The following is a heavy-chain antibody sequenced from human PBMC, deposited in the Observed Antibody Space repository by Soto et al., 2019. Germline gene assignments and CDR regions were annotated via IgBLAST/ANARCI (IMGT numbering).Heavy chain of an antibody. D-gene: IGHD3-22*01. CDR1: GYSFTSYW. V-gene: IGHV5-10-1*01. CDR3: ARLPYYDSSGYQRAFDI. Sequence: LGESLKISCKGSGYSFTSYWISWVRQMPGKGLEWMGRIDPSDSYTNYSPSFQGHVTISADKSISTAYLQWSSLKASDTAMYYCARLPYYDSSGYQRAFDIWGQGTMVTVSS. J-gene: IGHJ3*02. CDR2: IDPSDSYT.